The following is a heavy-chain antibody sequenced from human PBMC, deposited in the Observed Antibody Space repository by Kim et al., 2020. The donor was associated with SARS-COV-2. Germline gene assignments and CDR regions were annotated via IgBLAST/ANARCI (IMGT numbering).Heavy chain of an antibody. D-gene: IGHD3-10*01. CDR3: ARRWFGELLGGSYDD. CDR1: GGSISSSTYY. CDR2: IYHSGST. J-gene: IGHJ4*01. V-gene: IGHV4-39*01. Sequence: SETLSLTCTVSGGSISSSTYYWDWIRQPPGKGLEWIGSIYHSGSTYYNPSLKSRVTMSIDTSKDQFSLKLTSVTAADTALYYCARRWFGELLGGSYDDWG.